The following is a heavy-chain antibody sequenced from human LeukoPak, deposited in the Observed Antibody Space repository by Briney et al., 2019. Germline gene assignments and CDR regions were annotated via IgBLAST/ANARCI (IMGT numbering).Heavy chain of an antibody. CDR3: ARLRGYRYGYDAFDI. J-gene: IGHJ3*02. Sequence: GESLKISCKGSGYSFTSYWLGWVRQMPGKGLEWMGIIYPGDSDTRYSPSFQGQVTISADKSISTAYLQWSSLKASDTAMYYCARLRGYRYGYDAFDIWGQGTMVTVSS. V-gene: IGHV5-51*01. D-gene: IGHD5-18*01. CDR1: GYSFTSYW. CDR2: IYPGDSDT.